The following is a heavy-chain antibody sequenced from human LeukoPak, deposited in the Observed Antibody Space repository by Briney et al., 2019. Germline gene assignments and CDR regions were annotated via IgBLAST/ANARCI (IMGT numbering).Heavy chain of an antibody. V-gene: IGHV1-18*01. D-gene: IGHD4-17*01. Sequence: ASVKVSCKASGYTFTSYGISWVRQAPGQGLEWMGWISAYNGNTNYAQKLQGRVTMTTDTSTSTAYMELSSLRSGNTAVYYCARATVTTTALAYWGQGTLVTVSS. CDR1: GYTFTSYG. CDR2: ISAYNGNT. J-gene: IGHJ4*02. CDR3: ARATVTTTALAY.